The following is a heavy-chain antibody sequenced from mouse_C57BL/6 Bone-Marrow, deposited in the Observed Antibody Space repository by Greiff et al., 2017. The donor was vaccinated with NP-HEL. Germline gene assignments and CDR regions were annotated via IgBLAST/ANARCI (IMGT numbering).Heavy chain of an antibody. D-gene: IGHD1-1*01. CDR3: ARERTVITTVVAYYFDY. J-gene: IGHJ2*01. V-gene: IGHV1-81*01. CDR2: IYPRSGNT. CDR1: GYTFTSYG. Sequence: QVQLQQSGAELARPGASVKLSCKASGYTFTSYGISWVKQRTGQGLEWIGEIYPRSGNTYYNEQFKGKATLTADKSSSTAYMELRSLTSEDSAVYFCARERTVITTVVAYYFDYWGQGTTLTVSP.